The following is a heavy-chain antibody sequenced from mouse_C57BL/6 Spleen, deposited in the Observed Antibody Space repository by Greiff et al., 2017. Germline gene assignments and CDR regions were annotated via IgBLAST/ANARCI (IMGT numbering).Heavy chain of an antibody. CDR1: GYAFSSSW. V-gene: IGHV1-82*01. J-gene: IGHJ2*01. Sequence: VQLQESGPELVKPGASVKISCKASGYAFSSSWMNWVKQRPGKGLEWIGRIYPGDGDTNYIGKFKGKATLTADKSSSTAYMQLSSLTSEDSAVYFCARGEDDGYYDYFDYWGQGTTLTVSS. CDR2: IYPGDGDT. CDR3: ARGEDDGYYDYFDY. D-gene: IGHD2-3*01.